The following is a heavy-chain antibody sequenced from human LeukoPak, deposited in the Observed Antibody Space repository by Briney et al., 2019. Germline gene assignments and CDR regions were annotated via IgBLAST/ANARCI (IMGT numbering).Heavy chain of an antibody. J-gene: IGHJ4*02. CDR3: ARSGAAAGNVYSDIDY. D-gene: IGHD6-13*01. Sequence: SVKVSCKASGGTFSSYAISWVRQAPGQGLEWMGRIIPILGIANYAQKFQGRVTITADKSASTAYMELSSLRSEDTAVYYCARSGAAAGNVYSDIDYWGQGTLVTVSS. CDR1: GGTFSSYA. V-gene: IGHV1-69*04. CDR2: IIPILGIA.